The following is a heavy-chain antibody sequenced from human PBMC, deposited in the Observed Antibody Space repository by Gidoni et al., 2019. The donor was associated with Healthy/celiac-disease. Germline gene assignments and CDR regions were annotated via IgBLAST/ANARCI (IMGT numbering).Heavy chain of an antibody. D-gene: IGHD3-22*01. CDR3: ARGVNYYDSSGYRGFDY. J-gene: IGHJ4*02. Sequence: EVQLVDSGGGLVQPGGSLRLSCAASGFTFSSSRMNWVRQAPGKGLEWVSYISSSSSTIYYADSVKGRFTISRDNAKNSLYLQMNSLRDEDTAVYYCARGVNYYDSSGYRGFDYWGQGTLVTVSS. V-gene: IGHV3-48*02. CDR2: ISSSSSTI. CDR1: GFTFSSSR.